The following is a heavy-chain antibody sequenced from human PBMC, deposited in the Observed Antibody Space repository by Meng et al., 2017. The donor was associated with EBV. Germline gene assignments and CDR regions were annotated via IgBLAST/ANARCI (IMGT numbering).Heavy chain of an antibody. CDR2: IYDGGTT. D-gene: IGHD3-10*01. J-gene: IGHJ4*02. V-gene: IGHV4-61*01. CDR1: GASVSGGTYH. Sequence: ELGLGLVKPSETLSLTGTVPGASVSGGTYHWSWIRQPPGKELEWIGYIYDGGTTIYNPSLKSRVTILVDASKNQFSLKLSSVTTADTAVYYCAKSRSSTPGVVDYWGQGTLVTVSS. CDR3: AKSRSSTPGVVDY.